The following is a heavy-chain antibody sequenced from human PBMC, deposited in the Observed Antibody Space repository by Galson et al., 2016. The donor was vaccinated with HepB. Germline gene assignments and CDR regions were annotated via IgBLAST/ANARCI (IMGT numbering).Heavy chain of an antibody. D-gene: IGHD3-22*01. J-gene: IGHJ5*01. CDR1: GDSVSRNSGT. CDR3: ARGGSYDISGLYSPREAWFES. V-gene: IGHV6-1*01. CDR2: TYYRSKWSN. Sequence: CAISGDSVSRNSGTWNWIRQSPSRGLEWLGRTYYRSKWSNDYAVFVTSRISINPDTSKNQFSLQLNSVTPEDTAVYYCARGGSYDISGLYSPREAWFESWGQGTLVTVSS.